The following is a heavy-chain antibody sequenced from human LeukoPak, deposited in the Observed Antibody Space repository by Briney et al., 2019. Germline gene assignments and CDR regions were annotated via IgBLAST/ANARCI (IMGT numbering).Heavy chain of an antibody. CDR3: ARRHYYGSGSYPSWFDP. V-gene: IGHV1-69*13. CDR1: GGTFSIYA. CDR2: IIPIFGTA. Sequence: SVKVSCKASGGTFSIYAISWVRQAPGQGREWMGGIIPIFGTANYAQKFQGRVTITADESTSTAYMELSSLRSEDTAVYYCARRHYYGSGSYPSWFDPWGQGTLVTVSS. J-gene: IGHJ5*02. D-gene: IGHD3-10*01.